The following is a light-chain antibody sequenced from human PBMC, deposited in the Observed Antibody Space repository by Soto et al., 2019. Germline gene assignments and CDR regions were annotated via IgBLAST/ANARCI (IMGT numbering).Light chain of an antibody. Sequence: IQMTQSPSSLSASLGDRVTITCRASQDISNYLAWYQQRPGRVPKLLISAVSTLQAGVPSRFNGGGSGTHFTLTISSLQPEDVAVYYCQQYGSSPPFTFGPGTKVDIK. CDR2: AVS. CDR1: QDISNY. J-gene: IGKJ3*01. CDR3: QQYGSSPPFT. V-gene: IGKV1-27*01.